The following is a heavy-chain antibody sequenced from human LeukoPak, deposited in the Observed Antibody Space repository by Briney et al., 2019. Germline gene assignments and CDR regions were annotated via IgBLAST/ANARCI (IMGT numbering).Heavy chain of an antibody. D-gene: IGHD3-10*01. V-gene: IGHV4-34*01. CDR3: ARSRYGSGSYYNK. CDR2: INHSGST. J-gene: IGHJ4*02. CDR1: GGSFSGYY. Sequence: SETLSLTCAVYGGSFSGYYWSWIRQPPGKGLEWIGEINHSGSTNYNPSLKSRVTISVDTSKNQFSLKLSSVTAADTAVYYCARSRYGSGSYYNKWGQGTLVTVSS.